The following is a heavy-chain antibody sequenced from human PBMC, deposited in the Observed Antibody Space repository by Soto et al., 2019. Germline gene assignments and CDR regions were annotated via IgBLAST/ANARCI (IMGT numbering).Heavy chain of an antibody. V-gene: IGHV3-48*02. D-gene: IGHD6-13*01. CDR2: ITGDSSTM. CDR3: ARDNGRAGAFDP. CDR1: GFTFSRYS. Sequence: EVQVVESGGDLVQPGGSLRLSCAASGFTFSRYSMNWVRQAPGKGLEWISYITGDSSTMFYAHSVKGRFTISRDNAKNSLYLQMNSLRDEDTAMYYCARDNGRAGAFDPWGQGTLVTVSS. J-gene: IGHJ5*02.